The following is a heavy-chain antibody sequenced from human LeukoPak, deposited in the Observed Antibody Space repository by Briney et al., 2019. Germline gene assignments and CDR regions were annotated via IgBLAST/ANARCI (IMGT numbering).Heavy chain of an antibody. CDR2: INHSGST. CDR1: GGSFSGYY. Sequence: SETLSLTCAVYGGSFSGYYWSWIRQPPGKGLEWIGEINHSGSTNYNPSLKSRVTISVDTSKNQFSLKLSSETAADTAVYYCASPAVAGRFDYWGQGTLVTVSS. J-gene: IGHJ4*02. CDR3: ASPAVAGRFDY. V-gene: IGHV4-34*01. D-gene: IGHD6-19*01.